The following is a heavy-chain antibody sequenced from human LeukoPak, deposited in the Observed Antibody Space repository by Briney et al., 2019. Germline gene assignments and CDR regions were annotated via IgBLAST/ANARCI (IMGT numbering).Heavy chain of an antibody. V-gene: IGHV4-34*01. CDR1: VGSFSGYY. Sequence: PSETLSLTCAVYVGSFSGYYWSWIRQPPGKGLEWIGEINHSGSTNYNPSLKSRVTISVVTSKNQFSMKLSSVTAEDTAVYYCARCYLDHSVRSRFVYYFDYWGQGTLVTVSS. CDR3: ARCYLDHSVRSRFVYYFDY. CDR2: INHSGST. J-gene: IGHJ4*02. D-gene: IGHD5/OR15-5a*01.